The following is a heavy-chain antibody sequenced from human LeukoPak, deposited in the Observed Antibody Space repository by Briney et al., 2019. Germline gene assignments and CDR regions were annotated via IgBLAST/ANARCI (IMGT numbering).Heavy chain of an antibody. J-gene: IGHJ4*02. D-gene: IGHD3-22*01. CDR3: ARDRSGYYPYYFDY. V-gene: IGHV3-66*02. CDR2: IYSGGST. CDR1: GFTVSSNY. Sequence: GGSLRLSCAASGFTVSSNYMSWVRQAPGKGLEWVSVIYSGGSTYYADSVKGRFTISRDNSKNTLYLQMNSLRAEDTAVYYCARDRSGYYPYYFDYWGQGTLATVSS.